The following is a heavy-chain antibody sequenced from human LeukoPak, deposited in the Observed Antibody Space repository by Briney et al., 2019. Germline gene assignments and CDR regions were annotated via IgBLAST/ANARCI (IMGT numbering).Heavy chain of an antibody. V-gene: IGHV3-30*03. CDR2: ISYDGSNK. D-gene: IGHD3-3*01. CDR1: GFTFSSYG. J-gene: IGHJ4*02. CDR3: ARDDFWSGYQVDY. Sequence: PGGSLRLSCAASGFTFSSYGMHWVRQAPGKGLEWVAVISYDGSNKYYADSVKGRFTISRDNSKNTLYLQMNSLRAEDTAVYYCARDDFWSGYQVDYWGQGTLVTVSS.